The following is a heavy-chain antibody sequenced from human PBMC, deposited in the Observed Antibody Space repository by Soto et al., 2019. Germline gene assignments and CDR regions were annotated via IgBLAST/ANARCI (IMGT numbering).Heavy chain of an antibody. D-gene: IGHD6-19*01. CDR1: CSSVSCNTAA. Sequence: SQTLSLTGAISCSSVSCNTAACNSFKQSPSRGLEWLGRTYYRSKWYNDYAVSVKSRITINPDTSKNQFSLQLNSVTPEDTAVYYCARDLEATPGIAVAGPWFDPWGQGTLVTVSS. J-gene: IGHJ5*02. V-gene: IGHV6-1*01. CDR3: ARDLEATPGIAVAGPWFDP. CDR2: TYYRSKWYN.